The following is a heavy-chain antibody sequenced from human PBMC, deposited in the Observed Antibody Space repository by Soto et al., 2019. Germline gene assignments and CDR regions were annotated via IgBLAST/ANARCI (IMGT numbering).Heavy chain of an antibody. V-gene: IGHV3-30*18. CDR1: GFTFSDYA. D-gene: IGHD6-19*01. CDR2: VSHDGRNT. CDR3: AKGERQWLVTSDFNY. J-gene: IGHJ4*02. Sequence: VQLVESGGGVVQPGRSLRLSCAASGFTFSDYAMHWVRKAPGKGLEWVAVVSHDGRNTHYADSVKGRFTISRDSSKNTVSLEITSLRAEDTAVYYCAKGERQWLVTSDFNYWGPGALVTVSS.